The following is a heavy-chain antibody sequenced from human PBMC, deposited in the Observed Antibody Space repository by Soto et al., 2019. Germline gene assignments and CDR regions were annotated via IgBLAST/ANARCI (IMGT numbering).Heavy chain of an antibody. V-gene: IGHV4-61*01. D-gene: IGHD3-9*01. CDR1: GGSVSSGSYY. Sequence: SETLSLTCTISGGSVSSGSYYWSWIRQPPGKGLEWIGYIYYSGSTNYNPSLKSRVTISVDTSKNQFSLKLSSVTAADTAVYYCARDGKDYDILTGYSMNWFDPWGQGTLVTVSS. J-gene: IGHJ5*02. CDR3: ARDGKDYDILTGYSMNWFDP. CDR2: IYYSGST.